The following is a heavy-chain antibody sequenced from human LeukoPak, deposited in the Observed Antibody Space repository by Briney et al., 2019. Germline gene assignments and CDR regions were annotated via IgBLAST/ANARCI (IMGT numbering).Heavy chain of an antibody. CDR3: ARRRSSPRSAFDI. V-gene: IGHV5-51*01. J-gene: IGHJ3*02. D-gene: IGHD6-13*01. CDR2: FYPDDSDT. CDR1: GYSFASYW. Sequence: GESLKISCKGSGYSFASYWIAWVRQMPGKGLEWMGIFYPDDSDTRYGPSFQGQVTISADKSISTAYLQWSSLKASDTAMYYCARRRSSPRSAFDIWGQGTMVTVSS.